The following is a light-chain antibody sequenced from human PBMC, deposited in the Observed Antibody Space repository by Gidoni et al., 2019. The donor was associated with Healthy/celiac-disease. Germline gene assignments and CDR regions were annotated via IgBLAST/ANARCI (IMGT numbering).Light chain of an antibody. CDR3: QKYYSYPL. CDR2: AAS. CDR1: QGISSY. J-gene: IGKJ3*01. Sequence: AIRMTQSPSSFSASTGDRVTITCRASQGISSYLAWYQQKPGKAPKLLIYAASTLQSGVPSRFSGSGYGTDFTLTISCLQSEDFATYYCQKYYSYPLFGPGTKVDIK. V-gene: IGKV1-8*01.